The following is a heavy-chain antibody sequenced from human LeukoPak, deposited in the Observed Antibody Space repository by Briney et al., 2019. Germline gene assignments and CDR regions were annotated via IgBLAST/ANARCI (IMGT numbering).Heavy chain of an antibody. CDR2: ISGSGGST. CDR3: AKDGWYCSSTSCYGDY. Sequence: GGSLRLSCAASGFTFSSYAMSWVRQAPGKGLEWVSAISGSGGSTYYADTVKGRFTISRDNSKNTLYLQMNSLRAEDTAVYYCAKDGWYCSSTSCYGDYWGQGTLVTVSS. D-gene: IGHD2-2*01. CDR1: GFTFSSYA. V-gene: IGHV3-23*01. J-gene: IGHJ4*02.